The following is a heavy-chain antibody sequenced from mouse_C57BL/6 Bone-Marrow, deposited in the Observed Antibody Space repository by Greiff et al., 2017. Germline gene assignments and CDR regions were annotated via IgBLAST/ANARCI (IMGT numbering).Heavy chain of an antibody. J-gene: IGHJ3*01. D-gene: IGHD1-1*01. V-gene: IGHV1-74*01. Sequence: QQPGAELVKPGASVKVSCKASGYTFTSYWMHWVKQRPGQGLEWIGRINPSDSDTNYNQKFKGKATLTVDKSSSTAYMQLNSLTSEDSAVYCCAMGITTVVAPFAYWGQGTMVTVSA. CDR1: GYTFTSYW. CDR3: AMGITTVVAPFAY. CDR2: INPSDSDT.